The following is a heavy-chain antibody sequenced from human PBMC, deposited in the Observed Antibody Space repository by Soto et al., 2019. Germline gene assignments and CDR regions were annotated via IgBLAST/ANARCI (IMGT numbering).Heavy chain of an antibody. CDR1: GGSISSGGYY. V-gene: IGHV4-31*03. CDR3: ARGGYYFYYGMDV. D-gene: IGHD3-16*01. CDR2: IYYSGSI. J-gene: IGHJ6*02. Sequence: TLSLTCTVSGGSISSGGYYWSWIRQHPGKGLEWIGYIYYSGSIYYNPSLKSRVTISVDTSKNQFSLKLSSVAAADTAVYYCARGGYYFYYGMDVWGQGTTVTVSS.